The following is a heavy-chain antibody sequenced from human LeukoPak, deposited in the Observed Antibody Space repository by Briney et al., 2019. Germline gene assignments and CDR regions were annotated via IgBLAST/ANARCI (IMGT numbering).Heavy chain of an antibody. Sequence: SETLSLTCTVSGGSISSYYWSWIRQPPGKGLEWIGYIYYTGSTNNNPSLKSRVTISVDTSKNQFSLKLSSVTAADTAVYYCARSSEFYDRSGYYSYYFDYWGQGTLVIVSS. CDR1: GGSISSYY. V-gene: IGHV4-59*01. CDR3: ARSSEFYDRSGYYSYYFDY. D-gene: IGHD3-22*01. CDR2: IYYTGST. J-gene: IGHJ4*02.